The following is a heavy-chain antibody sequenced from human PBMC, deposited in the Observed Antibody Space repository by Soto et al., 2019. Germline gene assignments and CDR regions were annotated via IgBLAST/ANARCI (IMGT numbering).Heavy chain of an antibody. Sequence: SVKVSCKASGGTFSSYTISWVRQAPGQGLEWMGRIIPILGIANYAQKFQGRVTITADKSTSTAYMELSSLRSEDTAVYYCARATHESSKEYSGYDSFFDYWGQGTLVTVSS. CDR1: GGTFSSYT. CDR3: ARATHESSKEYSGYDSFFDY. CDR2: IIPILGIA. V-gene: IGHV1-69*02. D-gene: IGHD5-12*01. J-gene: IGHJ4*02.